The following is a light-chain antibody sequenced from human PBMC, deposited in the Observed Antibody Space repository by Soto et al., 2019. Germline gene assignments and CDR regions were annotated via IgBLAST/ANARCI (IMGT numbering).Light chain of an antibody. CDR3: QSYDSSLSGYV. J-gene: IGLJ1*01. V-gene: IGLV1-47*01. CDR1: SSSIGSNY. CDR2: RDS. Sequence: QSVLTQPPSASGTPGQRVTISCSESSSSIGSNYIYWYQQLPGTAPKLLIYRDSQRPSGVPDRFSGSKSGTSASLAISGLRSEDEADYYCQSYDSSLSGYVFGTGTKLTVL.